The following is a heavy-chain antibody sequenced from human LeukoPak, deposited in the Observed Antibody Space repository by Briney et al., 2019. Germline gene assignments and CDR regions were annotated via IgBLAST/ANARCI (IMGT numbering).Heavy chain of an antibody. D-gene: IGHD2-21*01. V-gene: IGHV3-7*03. Sequence: GGSLRLSCAASGFTFSNYWMTWVRQAPEKGLEWVANIKQDGSEKYYVDSVKGRFTISRDNAKNSLYLQMNSLRAEDTAVYYCARLGLPDYWGQGTLVTVSS. CDR3: ARLGLPDY. CDR1: GFTFSNYW. J-gene: IGHJ4*02. CDR2: IKQDGSEK.